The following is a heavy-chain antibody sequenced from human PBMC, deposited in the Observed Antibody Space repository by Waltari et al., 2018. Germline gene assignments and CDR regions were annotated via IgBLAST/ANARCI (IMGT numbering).Heavy chain of an antibody. J-gene: IGHJ5*02. Sequence: QVQLVQSGAEVKKPGSSVKVSCKASGGTFSSYAISWVRQAPGQGLEWMGGSIPILGRANDAQKFQGRGTITADESTSTAYMELSSLRSEDTAVYYCARVIGSPSWFDPWGQGTLVTVSS. D-gene: IGHD3-16*02. CDR1: GGTFSSYA. V-gene: IGHV1-69*11. CDR3: ARVIGSPSWFDP. CDR2: SIPILGRA.